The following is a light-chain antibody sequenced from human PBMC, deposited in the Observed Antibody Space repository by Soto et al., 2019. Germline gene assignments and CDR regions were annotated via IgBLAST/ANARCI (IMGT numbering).Light chain of an antibody. CDR1: QGIRTE. CDR3: LQDYDYPRT. Sequence: ATQMTQSRSSLSASVGDRVTIACRASQGIRTELGWYQQKAGEAPKLLIYAASTLQSGVPPRFSGSGSGTDFTLTISSLQPEDFATYYCLQDYDYPRTFGQGTKVEMK. CDR2: AAS. J-gene: IGKJ1*01. V-gene: IGKV1-6*01.